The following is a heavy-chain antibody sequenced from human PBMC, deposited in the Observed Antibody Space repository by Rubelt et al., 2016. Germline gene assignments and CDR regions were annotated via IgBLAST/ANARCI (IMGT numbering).Heavy chain of an antibody. V-gene: IGHV1-69*01. CDR2: IIPIFGTA. CDR3: AREGYCSGGSCREVTARYYYGMDV. D-gene: IGHD2-15*01. J-gene: IGHJ6*02. Sequence: APGQGLEWMGGIIPIFGTANYAQRFQGRVTITADESTSTAYMELSSLRSEDTAVYYCAREGYCSGGSCREVTARYYYGMDVWGQGTTVTVSS.